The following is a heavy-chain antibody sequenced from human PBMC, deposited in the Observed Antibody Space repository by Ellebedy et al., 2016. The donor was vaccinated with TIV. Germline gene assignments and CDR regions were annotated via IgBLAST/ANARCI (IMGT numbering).Heavy chain of an antibody. CDR2: INPRGGST. CDR1: GYTFISYF. J-gene: IGHJ5*02. D-gene: IGHD2-15*01. CDR3: ARDVAGFDP. Sequence: ASVKVSCKASGYTFISYFMHWVRQAPGQGLEWMGIINPRGGSTSYAQKFQGRVTMNRDTSTSTVYMELSSLRYDDTAVYYCARDVAGFDPWGQGTLVTVSS. V-gene: IGHV1-46*01.